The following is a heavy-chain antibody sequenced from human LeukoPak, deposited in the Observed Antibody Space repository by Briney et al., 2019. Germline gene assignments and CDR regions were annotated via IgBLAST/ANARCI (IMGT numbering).Heavy chain of an antibody. V-gene: IGHV3-74*01. Sequence: PGGSLRLSRAASGFSFSSYWMHWVRQAPGKGLVWVARIQYDGSTTNYADSVKGRFTISRDNAKKTLYVQMNSLRAEDTAVYYCARALVAGVTLNALDIWGQGTMVTVSS. D-gene: IGHD2-15*01. CDR3: ARALVAGVTLNALDI. CDR1: GFSFSSYW. J-gene: IGHJ3*02. CDR2: IQYDGSTT.